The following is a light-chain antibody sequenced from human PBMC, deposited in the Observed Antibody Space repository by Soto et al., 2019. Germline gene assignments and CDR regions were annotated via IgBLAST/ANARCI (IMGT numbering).Light chain of an antibody. CDR1: QSVSSN. Sequence: EIVMTQSPATLSVSPGERASLSFRASQSVSSNLAWYQQKTGQAPRILIYDASTRATGIPDRFSGSGTGTKFTLTISRLQSEDVAIYSCHKYNNWPVTCGQGTKVDIK. CDR3: HKYNNWPVT. J-gene: IGKJ1*01. V-gene: IGKV3-15*01. CDR2: DAS.